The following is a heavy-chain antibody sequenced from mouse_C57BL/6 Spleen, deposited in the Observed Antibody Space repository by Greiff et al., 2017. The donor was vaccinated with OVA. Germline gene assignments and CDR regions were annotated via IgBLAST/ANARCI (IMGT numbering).Heavy chain of an antibody. CDR2: ISDGGSYT. V-gene: IGHV5-4*01. CDR1: GFTFSSYA. J-gene: IGHJ2*01. Sequence: EVKLVESGGGLVKPGGSLKLSCAASGFTFSSYAMSWVRQTPEKRLEWVATISDGGSYTYYPDNVKGRFTISRDNAKNNLYLQMSHLKSEDTAMYYCARDQGLRRGGYFDYWGQGTTLTGSS. CDR3: ARDQGLRRGGYFDY. D-gene: IGHD2-2*01.